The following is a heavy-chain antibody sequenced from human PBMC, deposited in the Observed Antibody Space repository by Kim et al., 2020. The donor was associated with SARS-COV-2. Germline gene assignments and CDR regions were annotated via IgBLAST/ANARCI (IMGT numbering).Heavy chain of an antibody. CDR3: AKVTSGSSGWFEYFQR. V-gene: IGHV3-23*01. D-gene: IGHD6-19*01. Sequence: GGSPRLSCAASGFTFNSYAMSWVRQAPGKGLEWVSGIRQSGGNTEYADSVKGRFSISRDNSKNTLYLQMNRLRAEDTAVYYCAKVTSGSSGWFEYFQRWGQGTLVTVSS. CDR2: IRQSGGNT. CDR1: GFTFNSYA. J-gene: IGHJ1*01.